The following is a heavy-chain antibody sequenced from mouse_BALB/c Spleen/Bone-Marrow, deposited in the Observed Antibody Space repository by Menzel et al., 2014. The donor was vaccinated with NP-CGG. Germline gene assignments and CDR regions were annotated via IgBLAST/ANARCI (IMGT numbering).Heavy chain of an antibody. V-gene: IGHV5-4*02. D-gene: IGHD2-4*01. CDR1: GFTFXDYY. CDR2: ISDGGSYT. J-gene: IGHJ2*01. CDR3: ARGRIYYDYDVGDY. Sequence: EVQRVESGGGLVKPGGSLKLSCAASGFTFXDYYMYWVRQTPEKRLEWVATISDGGSYTYYPDSVKGRFTISRDNAKNNLYLQMSSLKSEDTAMYYCARGRIYYDYDVGDYWGQGTTLTVSS.